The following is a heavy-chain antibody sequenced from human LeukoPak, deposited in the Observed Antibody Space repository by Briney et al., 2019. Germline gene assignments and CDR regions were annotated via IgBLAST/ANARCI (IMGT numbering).Heavy chain of an antibody. D-gene: IGHD2-2*02. J-gene: IGHJ6*03. CDR1: GFTFSSYG. CDR3: ASDCSSTSCYTSHYYYYYMDV. Sequence: GGSLRLSCAASGFTFSSYGMHWVRQAPGKGLEWVAVIWYDGSNKYYADSVKGRFTISRDNSKNTLYLQMNSLRAEDTAVYYCASDCSSTSCYTSHYYYYYMDVWGKGTTVTVSS. V-gene: IGHV3-33*01. CDR2: IWYDGSNK.